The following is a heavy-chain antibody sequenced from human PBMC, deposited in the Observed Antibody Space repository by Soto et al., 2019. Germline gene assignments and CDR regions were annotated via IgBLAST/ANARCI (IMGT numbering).Heavy chain of an antibody. V-gene: IGHV1-18*04. Sequence: ASVKVSCKASGYTFTSYGISWVRQAPGQGLEWMGWISAYNGNTNYAQKLQGRVTMTTDTSTSTAYMELRSRRSDDTAVYYCARDDIYVRPQPSDYWGQGTLVTVSS. CDR1: GYTFTSYG. D-gene: IGHD3-10*02. J-gene: IGHJ4*02. CDR3: ARDDIYVRPQPSDY. CDR2: ISAYNGNT.